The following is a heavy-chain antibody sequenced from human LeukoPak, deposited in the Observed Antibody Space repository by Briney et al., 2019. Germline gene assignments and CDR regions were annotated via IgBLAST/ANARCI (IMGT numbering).Heavy chain of an antibody. J-gene: IGHJ4*02. CDR3: GRFTRSGDSVY. CDR1: GFMHSSYW. CDR2: IKQDGSEK. V-gene: IGHV3-7*04. Sequence: PGGSLSLSCAASGFMHSSYWMSWVRQAPGKGLEWVANIKQDGSEKQYVDSVKGRFAISRDNAENSLYLQMNSLKAEDTAVYYCGRFTRSGDSVYWGQGTLVTVSS. D-gene: IGHD7-27*01.